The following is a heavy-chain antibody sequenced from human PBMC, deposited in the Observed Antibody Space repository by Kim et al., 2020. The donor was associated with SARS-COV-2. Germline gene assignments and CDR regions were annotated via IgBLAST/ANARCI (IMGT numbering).Heavy chain of an antibody. J-gene: IGHJ3*02. Sequence: SQTLSLTCAISGDSVSSNSAAWYWIRQSPSRGLEWLGRTYYRSKWYNDYAISVKSRITINPDTSKNQFSLQLNSVTPEDTAVYYCTREALIGAVAGTMAFDIWGQGTMVTVSS. CDR3: TREALIGAVAGTMAFDI. CDR1: GDSVSSNSAA. V-gene: IGHV6-1*01. D-gene: IGHD6-19*01. CDR2: TYYRSKWYN.